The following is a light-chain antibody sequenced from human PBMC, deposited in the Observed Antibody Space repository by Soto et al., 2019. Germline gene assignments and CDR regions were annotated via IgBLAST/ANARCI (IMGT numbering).Light chain of an antibody. CDR2: AAT. CDR3: QQSYSTPYT. Sequence: DIQMTQSPSSLSASVGDRVTITCRASQSISSYLNWYQQKPGKAPKLLIYAATHLQSGVPSRFSCSGSGTDFTLTISSLQPEDFATYYCQQSYSTPYTFGQGTKLEIK. CDR1: QSISSY. V-gene: IGKV1-39*01. J-gene: IGKJ2*01.